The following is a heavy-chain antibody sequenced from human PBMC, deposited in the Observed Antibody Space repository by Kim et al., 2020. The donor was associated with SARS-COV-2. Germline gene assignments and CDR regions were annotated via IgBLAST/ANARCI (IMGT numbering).Heavy chain of an antibody. J-gene: IGHJ6*02. V-gene: IGHV4-39*07. Sequence: SETLSLTYTVSGGSISSSSYYWGWIRQPPGKGLEWIGSIYYSGSTYYNPSLKSRVTISVDTSKNQFSLKLSSVTAADTAVYYCARDLGSGSYWGMDVWGQGTTVTVSS. D-gene: IGHD3-10*02. CDR2: IYYSGST. CDR1: GGSISSSSYY. CDR3: ARDLGSGSYWGMDV.